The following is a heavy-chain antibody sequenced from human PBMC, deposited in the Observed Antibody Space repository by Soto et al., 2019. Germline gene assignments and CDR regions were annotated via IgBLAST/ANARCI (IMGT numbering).Heavy chain of an antibody. CDR2: IFPGDSDT. Sequence: HGESLKISCKGSGYSFTSYWIGWVRQMPGKGLEWMGVIFPGDSDTRYSPSFQGQVTISADKSITTAYPQWSSLRASDTAMYYCARHPRVATGTNWFDPWGQGTLVTVSS. CDR3: ARHPRVATGTNWFDP. V-gene: IGHV5-51*01. J-gene: IGHJ5*02. CDR1: GYSFTSYW. D-gene: IGHD5-12*01.